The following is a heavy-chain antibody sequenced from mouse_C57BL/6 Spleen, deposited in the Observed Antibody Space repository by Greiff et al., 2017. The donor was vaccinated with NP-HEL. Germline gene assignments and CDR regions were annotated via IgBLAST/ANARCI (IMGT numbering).Heavy chain of an antibody. CDR1: GYTFTSYW. CDR2: IHPSDSDT. D-gene: IGHD2-4*01. Sequence: QVQLQQPGAELVKPGASVKVSCKASGYTFTSYWMHWVKQRPGQGLEWIGRIHPSDSDTNYNQKFKGKATLTVDKSSSTAYMQRSSLTSEDSAVYYCAIMEIYYDYDRFAYWGQGTLVTVSA. V-gene: IGHV1-74*01. J-gene: IGHJ3*01. CDR3: AIMEIYYDYDRFAY.